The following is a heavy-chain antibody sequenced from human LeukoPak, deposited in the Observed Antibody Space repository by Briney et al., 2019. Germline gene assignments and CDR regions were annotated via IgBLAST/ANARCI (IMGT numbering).Heavy chain of an antibody. D-gene: IGHD5-24*01. Sequence: GGSLRLSCAASGFTFSSYGMHWVRQAPGEGLEWVAVISYDGSNKYYADSVKGRFTISRDNSKNTLYLQMNSLRAEDTAVYYCAKETTVATINYWGQGTLVTVSS. CDR1: GFTFSSYG. CDR3: AKETTVATINY. CDR2: ISYDGSNK. V-gene: IGHV3-30*18. J-gene: IGHJ4*02.